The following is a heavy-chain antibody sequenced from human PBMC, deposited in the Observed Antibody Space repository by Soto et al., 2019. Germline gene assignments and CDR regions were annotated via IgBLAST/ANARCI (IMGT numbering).Heavy chain of an antibody. CDR1: GGSINNSSFY. CDR2: IYYSGSA. Sequence: QLQLQESGPGLVKPSETLSLTCTVSGGSINNSSFYWGWVRQPPGKRLEWIGSIYYSGSAYYNPSRKSRLTISVDTSKNQFSLNVSSVTAADTAVYFCARRPLVRGIIPYYFDSWGQGTLVTVSS. J-gene: IGHJ4*02. V-gene: IGHV4-39*01. CDR3: ARRPLVRGIIPYYFDS. D-gene: IGHD3-10*01.